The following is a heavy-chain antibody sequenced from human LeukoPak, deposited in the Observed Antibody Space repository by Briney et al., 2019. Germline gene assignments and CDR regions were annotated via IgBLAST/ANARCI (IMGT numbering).Heavy chain of an antibody. V-gene: IGHV1-69*13. D-gene: IGHD7-27*01. CDR2: IIPIFGTA. CDR3: ARRRTGGYYYYMDV. Sequence: ASVKVSCKASGGTFSSYAISWVRQAPRQGLEWMGGIIPIFGTANYAQKFQGRVTITADESTSTAYMELSSLRSEDTAVYYCARRRTGGYYYYMDVWGKGTTVTVSS. CDR1: GGTFSSYA. J-gene: IGHJ6*03.